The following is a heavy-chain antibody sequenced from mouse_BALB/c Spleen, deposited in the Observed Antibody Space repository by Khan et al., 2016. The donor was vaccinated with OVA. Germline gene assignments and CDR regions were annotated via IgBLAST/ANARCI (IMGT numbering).Heavy chain of an antibody. CDR3: ARFYDPYYAMDY. J-gene: IGHJ4*01. CDR1: GFSLTSYG. D-gene: IGHD2-3*01. CDR2: IWAGGST. V-gene: IGHV2-9*02. Sequence: QVQLKESGPGLVAPSQSLSITCTVSGFSLTSYGVNWVRQPPGKGLEWLGVIWAGGSTNYNSALMYRPSISKDNSKRQVFLKMNSQQTDYTAMYYCARFYDPYYAMDYWCQGTSVTVSS.